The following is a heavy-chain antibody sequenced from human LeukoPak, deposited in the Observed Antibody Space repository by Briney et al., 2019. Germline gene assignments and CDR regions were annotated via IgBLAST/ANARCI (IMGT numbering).Heavy chain of an antibody. V-gene: IGHV4-39*01. CDR2: IYYSGST. CDR3: ARHFYGDYVFDY. Sequence: SETLSLTCSVSGGSISSSLHSWGRVRQPPEKGLEWIGRIYYSGSTYYNASFNSRVTMSVARSKDQFSLNLTSVTATDTAVYYCARHFYGDYVFDYWGEGTLVTVSS. D-gene: IGHD4-17*01. CDR1: GGSISSSLHS. J-gene: IGHJ4*02.